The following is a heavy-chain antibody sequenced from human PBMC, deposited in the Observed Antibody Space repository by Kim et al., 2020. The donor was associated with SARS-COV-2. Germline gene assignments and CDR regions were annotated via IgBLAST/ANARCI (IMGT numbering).Heavy chain of an antibody. CDR3: ARGSITMVPTYGMDV. D-gene: IGHD3-10*01. V-gene: IGHV1-3*01. CDR2: INAGNGNT. CDR1: GYTFTSYA. J-gene: IGHJ6*02. Sequence: ASVKVSCKASGYTFTSYAMHWVRQAPGQRLEWMGWINAGNGNTKYSQKFQGRVTITRDTSASTAYMELSSLRSEDTAVYYCARGSITMVPTYGMDVWGQGTTVTVSS.